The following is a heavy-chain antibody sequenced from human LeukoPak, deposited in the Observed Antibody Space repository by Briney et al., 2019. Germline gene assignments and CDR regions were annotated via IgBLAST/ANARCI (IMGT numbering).Heavy chain of an antibody. V-gene: IGHV4-39*02. CDR1: GGSISSSSYY. J-gene: IGHJ4*02. Sequence: SETLSLTCTVSGGSISSSSYYWGWIRQPPGKGLEWIGSIYYSGSTYYNPSLKSRVTISVDTSKNQFSLKLSSVTAADTAVYYCARDQGLTYYYGSGSYVVGYFDYWGQGTLVTVSS. D-gene: IGHD3-10*01. CDR3: ARDQGLTYYYGSGSYVVGYFDY. CDR2: IYYSGST.